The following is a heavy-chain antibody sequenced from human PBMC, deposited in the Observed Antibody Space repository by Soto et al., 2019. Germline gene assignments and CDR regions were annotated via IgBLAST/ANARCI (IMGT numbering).Heavy chain of an antibody. CDR2: INPNSGGT. J-gene: IGHJ5*02. CDR1: GYTFTGYY. D-gene: IGHD6-6*01. CDR3: ARDNLEYSSSSGRGVVNWFDP. V-gene: IGHV1-2*02. Sequence: ASVKVSCKASGYTFTGYYMHWVRQAPGQGLEWMGWINPNSGGTNYAQKFQGRVTMTRDTSISTAYMELSRLRSDDTAVYYCARDNLEYSSSSGRGVVNWFDPWGQGTLVTVSS.